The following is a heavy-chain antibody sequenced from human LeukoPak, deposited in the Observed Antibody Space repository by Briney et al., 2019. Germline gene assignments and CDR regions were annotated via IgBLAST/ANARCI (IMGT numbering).Heavy chain of an antibody. J-gene: IGHJ5*02. CDR1: GGSISSYY. V-gene: IGHV4-59*01. CDR3: ASSEYSYGYDTHWFDP. D-gene: IGHD5-18*01. CDR2: IYYSGST. Sequence: SETLSLTCTVSGGSISSYYWSWIRQPPGKGLEWIGYIYYSGSTNYNPSLKSRVTISVDTSKNQFSLKLSSVTAADTAVYYCASSEYSYGYDTHWFDPWGQGTLVTVSS.